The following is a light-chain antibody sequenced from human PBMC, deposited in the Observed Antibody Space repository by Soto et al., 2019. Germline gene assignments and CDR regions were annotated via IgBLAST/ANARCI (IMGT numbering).Light chain of an antibody. CDR1: QSVSSSY. V-gene: IGKV3-20*01. CDR3: QQYGSPLLLT. J-gene: IGKJ4*01. Sequence: EIVLTQSPGTLSLSPGERATLSCRASQSVSSSYLAWYQQKPGQAPRLLIYGASSRATGIPARFSGSGSGTDFTLTISRLEPEAFAVYYCQQYGSPLLLTFGGGTKVEIK. CDR2: GAS.